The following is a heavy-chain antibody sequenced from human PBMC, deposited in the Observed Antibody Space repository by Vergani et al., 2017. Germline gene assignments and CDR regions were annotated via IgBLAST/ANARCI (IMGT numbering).Heavy chain of an antibody. V-gene: IGHV3-66*01. CDR2: IYSGGST. CDR3: ARERSMGYYYYMDV. CDR1: GFTVSSNY. D-gene: IGHD2-8*01. J-gene: IGHJ6*03. Sequence: EVQLVESGGGLVKPGGSLRLSCAASGFTVSSNYMSWVRQAPGKGLEWVSVIYSGGSTYYADSVKGRFTISRDNSKNTLYLQMNSLRAEDTAVYYCARERSMGYYYYMDVWGKGTTVTVSS.